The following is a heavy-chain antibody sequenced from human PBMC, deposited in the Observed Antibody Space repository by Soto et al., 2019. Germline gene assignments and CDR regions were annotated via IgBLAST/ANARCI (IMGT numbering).Heavy chain of an antibody. D-gene: IGHD2-15*01. J-gene: IGHJ3*02. V-gene: IGHV4-59*01. CDR3: ARVTRQYCSGGSCYPDDAFDI. Sequence: PSETLSLTCTVSGGSISSYYWSWIRQPPGKGLEWIGYIYYSGSTNYNPSLKSRVTISVDTSKNQFSLKLSSVTAADTAVYYCARVTRQYCSGGSCYPDDAFDIWGQGTMVTVSS. CDR2: IYYSGST. CDR1: GGSISSYY.